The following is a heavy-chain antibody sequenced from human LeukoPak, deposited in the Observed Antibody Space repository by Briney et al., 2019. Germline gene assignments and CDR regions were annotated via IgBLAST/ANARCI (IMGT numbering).Heavy chain of an antibody. D-gene: IGHD3-22*01. Sequence: GASVTVSFKASGYTLTGYYIESAQLAPGQGLEWMGWINPNSGGTNYARKFQGRVTMTRDTSITTAYMELTRLISDETAVYYCARTYDDSRGYYYFYYWGHGKLVTV. CDR1: GYTLTGYY. J-gene: IGHJ4*01. CDR2: INPNSGGT. CDR3: ARTYDDSRGYYYFYY. V-gene: IGHV1-2*02.